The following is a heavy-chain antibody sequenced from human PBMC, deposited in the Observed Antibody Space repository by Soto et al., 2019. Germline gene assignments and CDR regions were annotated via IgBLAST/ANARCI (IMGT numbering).Heavy chain of an antibody. CDR1: GGFVNSGGYY. CDR2: IYYSGST. D-gene: IGHD2-15*01. Sequence: SETLSLTCTVSGGFVNSGGYYWSWIRQPPGKGLEWIGYIYYSGSTNYNLSLKSRVTISADTSKNQFSLKMSSVTAADTAVYYCARAKGYSNTYYHYAMDVWGQGTTVTVSS. CDR3: ARAKGYSNTYYHYAMDV. J-gene: IGHJ6*02. V-gene: IGHV4-61*08.